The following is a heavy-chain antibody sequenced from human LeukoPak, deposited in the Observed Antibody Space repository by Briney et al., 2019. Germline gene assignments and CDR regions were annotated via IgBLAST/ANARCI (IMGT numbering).Heavy chain of an antibody. V-gene: IGHV3-48*03. Sequence: PGGSLRLSCAASGVTFSSYEMNWVRQAPGKGLEWVSYISSSGSTIYYADSVKGRFTISRDNAKNSLYLQMNSLRAEDTAVYYCARGFGGYDIIDYWGQGTLVTVSS. CDR2: ISSSGSTI. CDR1: GVTFSSYE. CDR3: ARGFGGYDIIDY. D-gene: IGHD5-12*01. J-gene: IGHJ4*02.